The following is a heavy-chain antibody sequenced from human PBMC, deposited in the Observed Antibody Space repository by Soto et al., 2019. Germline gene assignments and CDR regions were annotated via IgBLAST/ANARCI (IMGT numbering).Heavy chain of an antibody. V-gene: IGHV3-30*18. D-gene: IGHD3-22*01. CDR1: GFTFSSYG. CDR3: AEEWVYESSGWSFDY. CDR2: ISNDGSNK. J-gene: IGHJ4*02. Sequence: QVQLVESGGGVVQPGRSLRLSCAASGFTFSSYGMHWVRQAPGKGLEWVAVISNDGSNKYYADSVKGRFTISRDNSKNTLYLQMNSLRAEDTAVYYCAEEWVYESSGWSFDYWGQGTLVTVSS.